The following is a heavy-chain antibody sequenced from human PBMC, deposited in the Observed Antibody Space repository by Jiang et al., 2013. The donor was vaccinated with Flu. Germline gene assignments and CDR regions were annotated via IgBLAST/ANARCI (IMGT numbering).Heavy chain of an antibody. J-gene: IGHJ4*02. CDR1: GSSISSGGYH. Sequence: GLVKPSQTLSLTCSVSGSSISSGGYHWSWIRQHPGKGLEWIGYIYYTGSTYFNPSLKSRVTMSADTSKNQFSLKLSSVTAADTAMYYCARSDVYSGGYPPYYFDSWGQGTLVTVSS. V-gene: IGHV4-31*02. D-gene: IGHD6-19*01. CDR3: ARSDVYSGGYPPYYFDS. CDR2: IYYTGST.